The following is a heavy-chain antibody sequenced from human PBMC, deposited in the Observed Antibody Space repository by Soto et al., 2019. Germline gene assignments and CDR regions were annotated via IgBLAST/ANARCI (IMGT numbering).Heavy chain of an antibody. V-gene: IGHV3-64D*06. J-gene: IGHJ5*02. Sequence: GGSLRLSCSASGFTFRTYAMHWVRQAPGKGLEYVSTIASNGVTTDYADSVRGRFAISRDNSKNTLFLQMSSLRPEDTAVYYCVKDRIATGGTGLYNWFDPWGQGTLVTVSS. CDR3: VKDRIATGGTGLYNWFDP. CDR2: IASNGVTT. CDR1: GFTFRTYA. D-gene: IGHD6-13*01.